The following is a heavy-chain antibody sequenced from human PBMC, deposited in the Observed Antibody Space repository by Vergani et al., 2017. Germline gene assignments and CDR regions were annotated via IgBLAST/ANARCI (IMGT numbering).Heavy chain of an antibody. Sequence: QITLKESGPTLVKPTQTLTLTCTFSGFSLSTSGVGVGWIRQPPGKALEWLALIYWDDDKRYSPSLKSRLTITKDTSKNQVVLTMTNMDPVDTATYYCAQVVVVAATGNWFDPWGQGTLVTVSS. D-gene: IGHD2-15*01. CDR2: IYWDDDK. J-gene: IGHJ5*02. CDR3: AQVVVVAATGNWFDP. CDR1: GFSLSTSGVG. V-gene: IGHV2-5*02.